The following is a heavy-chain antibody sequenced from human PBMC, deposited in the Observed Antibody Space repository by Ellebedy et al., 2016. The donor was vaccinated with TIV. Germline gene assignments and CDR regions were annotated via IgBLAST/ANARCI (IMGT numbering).Heavy chain of an antibody. D-gene: IGHD3-10*01. Sequence: SETLSLTCTVSGGSLSSSSSYWGWIRQPPGKGLEWIGSIYYSGRTYYNPSLESRVTMSVDTSKDQFSLKLRSVSAADTAVYYCARWFGGLFYVRWFDSWGQGTLVTVSS. CDR1: GGSLSSSSSY. V-gene: IGHV4-39*01. CDR3: ARWFGGLFYVRWFDS. CDR2: IYYSGRT. J-gene: IGHJ5*01.